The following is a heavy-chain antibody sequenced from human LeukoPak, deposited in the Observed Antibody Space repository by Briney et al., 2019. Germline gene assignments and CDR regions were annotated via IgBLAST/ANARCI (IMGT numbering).Heavy chain of an antibody. CDR3: ARAQKAVVVVAATDDAFDI. Sequence: GGTLRLSCAVSGFTFSSYWMSWVRQAPGKGLEWVANIKQDGSEKYYVDSVKGRFTISRDNAKNSLYLQMNSLRAEDTAVYYCARAQKAVVVVAATDDAFDIWGQGTMVTVSS. J-gene: IGHJ3*02. D-gene: IGHD2-15*01. CDR2: IKQDGSEK. V-gene: IGHV3-7*01. CDR1: GFTFSSYW.